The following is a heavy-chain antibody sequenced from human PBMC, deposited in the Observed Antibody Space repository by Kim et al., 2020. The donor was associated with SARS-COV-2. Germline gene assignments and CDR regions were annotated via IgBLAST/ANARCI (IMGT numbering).Heavy chain of an antibody. V-gene: IGHV4-59*01. CDR3: ARGSRYDSSGYRTFDY. Sequence: SETLSLTCTVSGGSISSYYWSWIRQPPGKGLEWIGYIYYSGSTNYNPSLKSRVTISVDTSKNQFSLKLSSVTAADTAVYYCARGSRYDSSGYRTFDYWGQGTLVTVSS. CDR2: IYYSGST. J-gene: IGHJ4*02. CDR1: GGSISSYY. D-gene: IGHD3-22*01.